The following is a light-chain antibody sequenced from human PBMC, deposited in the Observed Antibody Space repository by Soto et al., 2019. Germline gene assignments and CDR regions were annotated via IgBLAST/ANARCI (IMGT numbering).Light chain of an antibody. V-gene: IGKV3-20*01. CDR1: QSVTSTY. J-gene: IGKJ2*03. CDR2: GGS. Sequence: EIVLTQSPVTLSLSPGERATLSCTASQSVTSTYLAWYQQKPGQSPRLIIYGGSTRASDFPDRFSGGGSGTDLTLIICRVEPDDSAVYYCHCHQFESSRVYSFGQGTKLEI. CDR3: HCHQFESSRVYS.